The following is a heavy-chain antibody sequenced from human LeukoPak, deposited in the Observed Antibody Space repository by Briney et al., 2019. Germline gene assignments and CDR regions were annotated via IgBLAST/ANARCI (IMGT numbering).Heavy chain of an antibody. CDR3: TRNTVTVHFDY. V-gene: IGHV3-49*03. J-gene: IGHJ4*02. D-gene: IGHD4-17*01. CDR1: GFTFDDYA. Sequence: GGSLRLSCSASGFTFDDYAVSWFRQAPGKGLEWVGFIRSKAFGGTPEYAASVRGRFTIPRDDSKSIAYLQMNSLKTEDTAVYYCTRNTVTVHFDYWSQGTLVTVSS. CDR2: IRSKAFGGTP.